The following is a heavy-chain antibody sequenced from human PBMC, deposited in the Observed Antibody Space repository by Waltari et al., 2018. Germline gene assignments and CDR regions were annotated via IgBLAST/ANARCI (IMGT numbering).Heavy chain of an antibody. D-gene: IGHD2-21*02. CDR2: IYHSGRT. V-gene: IGHV4-38-2*01. CDR3: ARNLTAWTTGTLDV. Sequence: QVQLQESGPGLVKPSETLSLTCAVSGYSISSGDYWGWIRQPPGKGLEWIGTIYHSGRTYYNPSLKSRVTISVDTSKNHFSLRLTAVTAADTARYYCARNLTAWTTGTLDVWGQGTMVTVSS. CDR1: GYSISSGDY. J-gene: IGHJ3*01.